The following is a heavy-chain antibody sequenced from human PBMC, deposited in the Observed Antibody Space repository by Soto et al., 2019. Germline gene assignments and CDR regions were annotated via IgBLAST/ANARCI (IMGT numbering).Heavy chain of an antibody. J-gene: IGHJ4*02. CDR2: INHSGST. CDR3: ARAPAGPTNPKKNYFDY. D-gene: IGHD2-2*01. V-gene: IGHV4-34*01. CDR1: GGSFSGYY. Sequence: PSETLSLTCAVYGGSFSGYYWSWIRQPPGKGLKWIGEINHSGSTNYSPSLKSRVTISVDTSKNQFSLKLSSVTAADTAVYYCARAPAGPTNPKKNYFDYWGQGTLVTVSS.